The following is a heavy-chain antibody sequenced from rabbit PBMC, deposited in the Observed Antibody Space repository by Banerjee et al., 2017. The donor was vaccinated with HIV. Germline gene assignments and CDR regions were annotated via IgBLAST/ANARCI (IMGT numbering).Heavy chain of an antibody. CDR1: GFDFSSNA. J-gene: IGHJ4*01. V-gene: IGHV1S40*01. CDR3: ARDLAGVIGWNFDL. Sequence: QSLEESGGDLVKPGASLKLTCTASGFDFSSNAMCWVRQAPGKGLEWIACINTSSGNTVYANWAKGRFTISKTSWTTVTLQMTSLTAADTATYFCARDLAGVIGWNFDLWGPGTLVTVS. D-gene: IGHD4-1*01. CDR2: INTSSGNT.